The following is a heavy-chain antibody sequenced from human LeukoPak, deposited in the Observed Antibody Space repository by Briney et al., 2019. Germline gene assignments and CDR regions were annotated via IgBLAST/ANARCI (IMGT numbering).Heavy chain of an antibody. CDR2: IIPILGIA. D-gene: IGHD6-19*01. CDR3: AGSIAVAGNGGYYFDY. V-gene: IGHV1-69*04. J-gene: IGHJ4*02. CDR1: GGTFSSYA. Sequence: ASVNVSCKASGGTFSSYAISWVRQAPGQGLEWMGRIIPILGIANYAQKFQGRVTITADKSTSTAYMELSSQRSEDTAVYYCAGSIAVAGNGGYYFDYWGQGTLVTVSS.